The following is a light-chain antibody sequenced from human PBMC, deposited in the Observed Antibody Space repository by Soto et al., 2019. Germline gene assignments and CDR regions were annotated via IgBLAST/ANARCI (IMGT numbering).Light chain of an antibody. CDR1: QSVSNY. Sequence: EIVLTQSPGTLSLSPGERATLSCRASQSVSNYLAWYQQKLGQAPRLLIYGVSSRATDIPDRFSGSGSGTDFTLTISRLEPEDFAVYYCQQYSIFALSFGGGTKVEIK. V-gene: IGKV3-20*01. CDR2: GVS. CDR3: QQYSIFALS. J-gene: IGKJ4*01.